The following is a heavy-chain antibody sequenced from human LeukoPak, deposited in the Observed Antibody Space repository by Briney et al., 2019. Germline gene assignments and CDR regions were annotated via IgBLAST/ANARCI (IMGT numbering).Heavy chain of an antibody. CDR3: AREYYDSSGYYYDH. CDR1: GFTVSSNY. V-gene: IGHV3-53*01. D-gene: IGHD3-22*01. J-gene: IGHJ5*02. CDR2: IYSGGST. Sequence: GGSLRLSCAASGFTVSSNYMSWVRQAPGKGLEWVSVIYSGGSTYYADSVKGRFTISRDNSKNTLYLQMNSQRAEDTAVYYCAREYYDSSGYYYDHWGQGTLVTVSS.